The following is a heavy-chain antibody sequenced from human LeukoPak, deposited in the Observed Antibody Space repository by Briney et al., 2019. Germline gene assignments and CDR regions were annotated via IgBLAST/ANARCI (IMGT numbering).Heavy chain of an antibody. CDR1: GGTFSSYG. Sequence: ASVKVSCKASGGTFSSYGVSWVRQAPGQGPEWMGWISAYNGNTNYAKKLQGRLTLTTDTSTSTVYMELRSLRSDDTAIYYCASPRGSRGTYDFWSGYDNYFDPWGQGTLVTVSS. CDR3: ASPRGSRGTYDFWSGYDNYFDP. V-gene: IGHV1-18*01. CDR2: ISAYNGNT. D-gene: IGHD3-3*01. J-gene: IGHJ5*02.